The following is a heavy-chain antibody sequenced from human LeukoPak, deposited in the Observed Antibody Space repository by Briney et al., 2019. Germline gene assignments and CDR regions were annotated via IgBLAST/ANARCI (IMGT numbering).Heavy chain of an antibody. D-gene: IGHD6-13*01. V-gene: IGHV5-10-1*01. CDR1: GSSFTSYW. Sequence: GESLLISGKGSGSSFTSYWISWVRQLPGKGREWMGRIDPSDSYTNYSPSFQGHVTISADKSISTAYLQWSSLKASDTAMYYCARGMGYSSSWYDYWGQGTLVTVSS. CDR2: IDPSDSYT. CDR3: ARGMGYSSSWYDY. J-gene: IGHJ4*02.